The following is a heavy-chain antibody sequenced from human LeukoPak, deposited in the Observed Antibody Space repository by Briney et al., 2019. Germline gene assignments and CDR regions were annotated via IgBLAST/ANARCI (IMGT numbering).Heavy chain of an antibody. J-gene: IGHJ5*02. CDR2: INHSGST. D-gene: IGHD2-15*01. CDR1: GGSFSGYY. V-gene: IGHV4-34*01. CDR3: ARRPRNIVVVVAATGGFDP. Sequence: PSETLSLTCAVYGGSFSGYYWSWIRQPPGKGLEWIGEINHSGSTNYNPSLKSRVTISVDTSKNQFSLKLSSVTAADTAVYYCARRPRNIVVVVAATGGFDPWGQGTLVTVSS.